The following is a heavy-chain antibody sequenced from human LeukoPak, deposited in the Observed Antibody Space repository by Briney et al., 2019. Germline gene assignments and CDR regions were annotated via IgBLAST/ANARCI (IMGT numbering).Heavy chain of an antibody. V-gene: IGHV4-59*01. CDR2: IHHSGST. CDR1: GASMSSYY. CDR3: ARDKWPSYYYYGMDV. Sequence: KPSETLSLTCTVSGASMSSYYWSWIRQSPGKRLEWIGYIHHSGSTYYNPSLESRVTISVDTSKNLLSLKLTSVTAEDTAVYYCARDKWPSYYYYGMDVWGKGTTVTVSS. J-gene: IGHJ6*04. D-gene: IGHD2-8*01.